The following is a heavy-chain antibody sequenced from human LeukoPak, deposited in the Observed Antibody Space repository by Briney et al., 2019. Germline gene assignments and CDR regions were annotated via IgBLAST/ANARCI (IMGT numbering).Heavy chain of an antibody. V-gene: IGHV3-23*01. CDR2: ISNNAGYT. CDR1: GFIFSSYS. J-gene: IGHJ4*02. CDR3: AKAPQNYYSDSSSYYFFDY. Sequence: GGSLRLSCAASGFIFSSYSMSWVRQAPGKGLEWGSAISNNAGYTYYADSVQGRFTISRDNSKSTLYLQMNSLRAEDTAVYYCAKAPQNYYSDSSSYYFFDYWGQGTLVTVSS. D-gene: IGHD3-22*01.